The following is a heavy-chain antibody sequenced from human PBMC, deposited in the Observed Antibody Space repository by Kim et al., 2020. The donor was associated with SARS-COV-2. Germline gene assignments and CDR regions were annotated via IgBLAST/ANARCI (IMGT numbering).Heavy chain of an antibody. D-gene: IGHD1-1*01. J-gene: IGHJ4*02. V-gene: IGHV4-39*01. CDR1: GGSTSSSLYY. Sequence: SETLSLTCTVSGGSTSSSLYYWGWIRQPPGKGLEYIGSIYYSGNTYHNPSLDSRVSISLDTSKNQFSLKLRSVTAADTAVYFCARIVGTGTGRGYFDFWGQGTLVTVSS. CDR3: ARIVGTGTGRGYFDF. CDR2: IYYSGNT.